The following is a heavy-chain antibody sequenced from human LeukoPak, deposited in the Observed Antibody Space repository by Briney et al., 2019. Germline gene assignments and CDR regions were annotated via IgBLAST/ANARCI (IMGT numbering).Heavy chain of an antibody. CDR3: ARTGFSGGAPLNGWFDP. Sequence: SETLSLTCTVSGGFISSYYWSWIRQPAGKGLEWIGRIYTSGSTNYNPSLKSRVTMSVDTSKNQFSLKLSSVTAADTAVYYCARTGFSGGAPLNGWFDPWGQGTLVTVSS. J-gene: IGHJ5*02. V-gene: IGHV4-4*07. D-gene: IGHD3-16*01. CDR1: GGFISSYY. CDR2: IYTSGST.